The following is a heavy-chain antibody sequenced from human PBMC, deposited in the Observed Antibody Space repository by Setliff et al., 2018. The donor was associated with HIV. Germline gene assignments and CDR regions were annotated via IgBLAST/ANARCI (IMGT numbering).Heavy chain of an antibody. V-gene: IGHV1-46*01. CDR2: IVPSSGDT. CDR3: ARDHMSVGAWVGATSRGLFQH. D-gene: IGHD1-26*01. CDR1: GYAFTSFQ. Sequence: ASVKVSCKTSGYAFTSFQLHWVRQAPGQGLEWLGGIVPSSGDTNYAQKFRGRVTMTRDMSTTTVYMDLSSLRSEDTAVYYCARDHMSVGAWVGATSRGLFQHWGQGTLVTVSS. J-gene: IGHJ1*01.